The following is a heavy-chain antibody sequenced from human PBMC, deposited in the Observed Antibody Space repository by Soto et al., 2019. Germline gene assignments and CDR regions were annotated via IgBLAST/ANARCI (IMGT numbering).Heavy chain of an antibody. CDR2: ISGSGGST. J-gene: IGHJ6*03. V-gene: IGHV3-23*01. Sequence: GSLRLSCAASGFTFSSYAMSWVRQAPGKGLEWVSAISGSGGSTYYADSVKGRFTISRDNSKNTLYLQMNSLRAEDTAVYYCAKGHAYCSSTSCYDYYYYMDVWGKGTTVTVSS. CDR1: GFTFSSYA. CDR3: AKGHAYCSSTSCYDYYYYMDV. D-gene: IGHD2-2*01.